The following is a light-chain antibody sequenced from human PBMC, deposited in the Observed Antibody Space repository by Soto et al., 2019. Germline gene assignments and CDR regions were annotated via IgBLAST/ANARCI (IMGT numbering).Light chain of an antibody. CDR2: DDS. J-gene: IGKJ1*01. V-gene: IGKV3-11*01. Sequence: IVLTQSPVTLALSPGERAVLSCRASQSVSTSLAWYQHKPGQAPRLFIYDDSKRAPGIPARFSGSGSGTDFNLTISCLEPEDIAVYYCNVSDVWPSFGKGTKVEIK. CDR1: QSVSTS. CDR3: NVSDVWPS.